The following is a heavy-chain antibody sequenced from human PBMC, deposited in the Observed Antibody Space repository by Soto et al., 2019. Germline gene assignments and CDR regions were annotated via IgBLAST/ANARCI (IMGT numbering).Heavy chain of an antibody. J-gene: IGHJ5*02. CDR1: GGSVSSSSYF. Sequence: PSETLSLTCTVSGGSVSSSSYFWSWIRQPPGKGLEWIGYIYSSGSTNYNPSLKSRVTISLDTSKNQFSLKLNSVTPADTAVYYCARDDHSFDPWGQGTLVTVSS. V-gene: IGHV4-61*01. D-gene: IGHD2-15*01. CDR2: IYSSGST. CDR3: ARDDHSFDP.